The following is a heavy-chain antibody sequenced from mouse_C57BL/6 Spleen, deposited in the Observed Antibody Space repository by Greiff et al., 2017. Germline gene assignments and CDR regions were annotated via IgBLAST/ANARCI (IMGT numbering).Heavy chain of an antibody. CDR1: GFTFTDYY. CDR2: IRNKANGYTT. CDR3: ARYMSSSYCAMDY. V-gene: IGHV7-3*01. D-gene: IGHD1-1*01. J-gene: IGHJ4*01. Sequence: EVQLVESGGGLVQPGGSLSLSCAASGFTFTDYYMSWVRQPPGKALEWLGFIRNKANGYTTEYSASVKGRFTISRDNSQSILYLQMNALRAEDSATYYCARYMSSSYCAMDYWGQGTSVTVSS.